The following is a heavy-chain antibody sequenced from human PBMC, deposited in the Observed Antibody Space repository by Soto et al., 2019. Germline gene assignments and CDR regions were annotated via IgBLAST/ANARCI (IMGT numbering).Heavy chain of an antibody. J-gene: IGHJ5*02. Sequence: QVQLVQSGAEVKKPGSSVKVSCKASGGTFSSYAISWVRQAPGQGLEWMGGIIPIFGTANYAQKFQGRVTITADESTSTAYMERSSLRSEDTAVYYCARDEEQQLAHNWFDPWGQGTLVTVSS. CDR3: ARDEEQQLAHNWFDP. CDR1: GGTFSSYA. V-gene: IGHV1-69*01. D-gene: IGHD6-13*01. CDR2: IIPIFGTA.